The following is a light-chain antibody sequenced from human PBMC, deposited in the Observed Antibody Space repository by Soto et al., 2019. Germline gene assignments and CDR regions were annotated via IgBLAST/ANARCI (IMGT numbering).Light chain of an antibody. V-gene: IGKV1-39*01. J-gene: IGKJ1*01. Sequence: DIQLTQSPTSLSASVGDRVTIACRASQFIDSYLNWYQQKPGKAPKLLIYAASSLQSGVSSRFSGSGSGTDFTLTINSLQPEDFATYYCQQSYSTPRTFGQRTKVDIK. CDR1: QFIDSY. CDR2: AAS. CDR3: QQSYSTPRT.